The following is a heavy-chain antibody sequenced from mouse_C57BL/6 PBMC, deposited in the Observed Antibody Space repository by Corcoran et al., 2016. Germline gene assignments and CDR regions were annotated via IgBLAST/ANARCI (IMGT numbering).Heavy chain of an antibody. Sequence: QVQLQQSGAELMKPGASVKLSCKATGYTLTGYWIEWVKQRPGHGLECIGEILPGSGSTNYNEKFKGKATFTADTSSNTAYKQLSSLTTEDSAIYDCARGTMVTTIDSWGQGTTLTVSS. CDR1: GYTLTGYW. J-gene: IGHJ2*01. CDR2: ILPGSGST. D-gene: IGHD2-1*01. CDR3: ARGTMVTTIDS. V-gene: IGHV1-9*01.